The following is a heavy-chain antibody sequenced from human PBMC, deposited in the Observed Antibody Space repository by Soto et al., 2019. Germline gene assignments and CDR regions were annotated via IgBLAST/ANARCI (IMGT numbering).Heavy chain of an antibody. D-gene: IGHD1-1*01. CDR1: GFTFSMYW. CDR2: INDDGSST. Sequence: GGSLRLSCAASGFTFSMYWMHWVRQVPGKGPEWVSRINDDGSSTNYADSVKGRFTISRDNAKNTLYLQMNDLRAEDTAVYCCTRGPRSTSTGTGAFWGQGTLVTVSS. J-gene: IGHJ4*02. CDR3: TRGPRSTSTGTGAF. V-gene: IGHV3-74*01.